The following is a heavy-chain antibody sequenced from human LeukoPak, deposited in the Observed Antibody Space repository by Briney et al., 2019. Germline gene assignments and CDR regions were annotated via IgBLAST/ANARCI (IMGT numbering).Heavy chain of an antibody. CDR3: ARHLRLWQNWFDP. V-gene: IGHV5-51*01. CDR1: GYSFTNYW. Sequence: GESLKISCKGSGYSFTNYWIGWVRQMPGKGPEWMGIIYPGDSDTRYSPSIQGQVTISADKSISTAYLQWSSLKASDTAMYYCARHLRLWQNWFDPWGQGTLVTVSS. CDR2: IYPGDSDT. J-gene: IGHJ5*02. D-gene: IGHD5-18*01.